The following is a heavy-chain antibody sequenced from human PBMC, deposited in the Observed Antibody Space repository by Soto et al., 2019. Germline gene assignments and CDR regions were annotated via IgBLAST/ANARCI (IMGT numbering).Heavy chain of an antibody. CDR2: MNPNSGNT. Sequence: QVQLVQSGAEVKKPGASVKVSCKASGYTFTSYDINWVRQATGQGLEWMGWMNPNSGNTGYAQKFQGRVTMTRNTSKSTAYMELSSLRSEDTAVYYCARAPNYYDSSGYGGGNWFDPWGQGTLVTVSS. CDR1: GYTFTSYD. V-gene: IGHV1-8*01. J-gene: IGHJ5*02. CDR3: ARAPNYYDSSGYGGGNWFDP. D-gene: IGHD3-22*01.